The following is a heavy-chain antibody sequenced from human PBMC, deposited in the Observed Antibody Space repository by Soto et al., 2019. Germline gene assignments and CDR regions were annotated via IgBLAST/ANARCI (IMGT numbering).Heavy chain of an antibody. CDR1: VYSFSSYW. V-gene: IGHV5-51*01. CDR2: IYPGDSDT. J-gene: IGHJ4*02. D-gene: IGHD5-18*01. CDR3: ARLGYSYGLDY. Sequence: ESRKIPCKFSVYSFSSYWIGGVRQIPGKGLEWMGIIYPGDSDTRYSPSFQGQVTISADKSISTAYLQWSSLKASDTAMYYCARLGYSYGLDYWGQGTLVTVSS.